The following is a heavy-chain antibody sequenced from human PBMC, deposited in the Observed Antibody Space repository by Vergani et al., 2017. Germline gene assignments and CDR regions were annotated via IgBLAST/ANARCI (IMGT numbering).Heavy chain of an antibody. V-gene: IGHV4-61*02. CDR3: AHFSTGAWFDP. CDR2: IYTSGGP. D-gene: IGHD2/OR15-2a*01. CDR1: GGSISSGSYY. Sequence: QVQLQESGPGLVKPSQTLSLTCTVSGGSISSGSYYWSWIRQPAGKGLEWIGRIYTSGGPNYNPSLKSRVTMSVDTSKNQFSLKLSSLTAADTDVYYCAHFSTGAWFDPWGQGTLVTVSS. J-gene: IGHJ5*02.